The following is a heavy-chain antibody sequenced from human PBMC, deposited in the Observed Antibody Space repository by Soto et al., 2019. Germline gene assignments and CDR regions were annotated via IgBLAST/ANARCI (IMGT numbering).Heavy chain of an antibody. CDR2: ISAYNGNT. J-gene: IGHJ4*02. D-gene: IGHD3-3*01. CDR1: GYTFTSYG. V-gene: IGHV1-18*01. CDR3: ARGNQATYYDFWSGYPIYFDY. Sequence: QVQLVQSGAEVKKPGASVKVSCKASGYTFTSYGISWVRQAPGQGLEWMGWISAYNGNTNYAQKLQGRVTMTTHTSTSTAYMELRSLRSDDTAVYYCARGNQATYYDFWSGYPIYFDYWGQRTLVTVSS.